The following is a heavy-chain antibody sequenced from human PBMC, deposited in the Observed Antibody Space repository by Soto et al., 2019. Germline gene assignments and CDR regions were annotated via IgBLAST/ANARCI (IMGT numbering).Heavy chain of an antibody. D-gene: IGHD3-22*01. V-gene: IGHV3-23*01. Sequence: ESGGALVQPGGSLTLSCAASGFSFSDYAMSWVRQAPGKGLEWVSSISRTGDSAYYADSVKGRFAISRDRSKNRLSLQMNSLSVEDTAVYYCAKGPDGSGYYHNWFDSWGQGTLITVSS. CDR3: AKGPDGSGYYHNWFDS. CDR2: ISRTGDSA. J-gene: IGHJ5*01. CDR1: GFSFSDYA.